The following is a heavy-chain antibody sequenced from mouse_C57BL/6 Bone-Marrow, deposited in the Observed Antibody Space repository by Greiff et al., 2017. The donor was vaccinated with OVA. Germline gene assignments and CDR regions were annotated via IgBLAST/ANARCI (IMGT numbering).Heavy chain of an antibody. CDR3: ARTTVVATDY. V-gene: IGHV5-4*03. J-gene: IGHJ2*01. CDR1: GFTFSSYA. CDR2: ISDGGSYT. D-gene: IGHD1-1*01. Sequence: EVKLVESGGGLVKPGGSLKLSCAASGFTFSSYAMSWVRQTPEKRLEWVATISDGGSYTYYPDNVKGRFPISRDNAKNNLYLQMSHLKSEDTAMYYCARTTVVATDYWGQGTTLTVSS.